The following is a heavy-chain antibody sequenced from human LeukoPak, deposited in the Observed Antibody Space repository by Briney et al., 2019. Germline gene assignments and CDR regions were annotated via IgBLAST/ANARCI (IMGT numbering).Heavy chain of an antibody. CDR3: ASLWSGYSTPFDY. D-gene: IGHD3-3*01. Sequence: SETLSLTCTVSGGSISSSSYYWGWIRQPPGKGLEWIGSIYYSGSTYYNPSLKSRVTISVDTSKNQFSLKLSSVTAADTAVYYCASLWSGYSTPFDYWGQGTLVTVSS. CDR1: GGSISSSSYY. CDR2: IYYSGST. J-gene: IGHJ4*02. V-gene: IGHV4-39*07.